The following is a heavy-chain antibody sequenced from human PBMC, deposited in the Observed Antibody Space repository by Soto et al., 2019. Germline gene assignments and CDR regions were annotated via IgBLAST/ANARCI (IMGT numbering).Heavy chain of an antibody. CDR3: AREFSGSSFWFDP. D-gene: IGHD6-6*01. CDR1: GFTFSSYA. V-gene: IGHV3-30-3*01. Sequence: GGSLRLSCPASGFTFSSYAMHWVRQAPGKGLEWVAVISYDGSNKYYADSVKGRFTISRDNSKNTLYLQMNSLRAEDTAVYYCAREFSGSSFWFDPWGQGTLVTVSS. J-gene: IGHJ5*02. CDR2: ISYDGSNK.